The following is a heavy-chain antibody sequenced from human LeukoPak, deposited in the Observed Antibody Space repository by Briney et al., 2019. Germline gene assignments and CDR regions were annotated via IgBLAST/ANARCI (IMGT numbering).Heavy chain of an antibody. J-gene: IGHJ4*02. Sequence: SETLSLTCAVYGGSFSGYYWSWIRQPPGKGLEWIGEINHSGSTNYNPSLKSRVTISVDKLKNQFSLKLNSVTAADTAVYYCAGPAAANDNWGQGTLVTVSS. CDR2: INHSGST. CDR1: GGSFSGYY. V-gene: IGHV4-34*01. CDR3: AGPAAANDN. D-gene: IGHD2-2*01.